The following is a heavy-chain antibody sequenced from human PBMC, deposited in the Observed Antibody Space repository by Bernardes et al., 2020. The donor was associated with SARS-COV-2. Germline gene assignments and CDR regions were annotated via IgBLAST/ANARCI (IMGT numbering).Heavy chain of an antibody. Sequence: SETLSLTCTVSGGSINFSYWGWLRLPPGTGLDWVGYIYYTGNTNYNPSLESRVTISVDTSKNQFSLKLTSVTAADTAIYYCARWNEGFDSWGQGALVTVS. V-gene: IGHV4-59*01. J-gene: IGHJ4*02. CDR1: GGSINFSY. CDR3: ARWNEGFDS. CDR2: IYYTGNT. D-gene: IGHD1-1*01.